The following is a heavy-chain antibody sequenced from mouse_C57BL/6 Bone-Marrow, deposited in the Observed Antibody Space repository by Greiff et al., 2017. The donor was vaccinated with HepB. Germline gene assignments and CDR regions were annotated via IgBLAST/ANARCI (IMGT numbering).Heavy chain of an antibody. Sequence: DVKLVESGTVLARPGASVKMSCKTSGYTFTSYWMHWVKQRPGQGLEWIGAIYPGNSDTSYNQKFKGKAKLTAVTSASTAYMELSSLTNEDSAVYYCTRSRYYYGSKYFDVWGTGTTVTVSS. CDR1: GYTFTSYW. J-gene: IGHJ1*03. D-gene: IGHD1-1*01. CDR2: IYPGNSDT. CDR3: TRSRYYYGSKYFDV. V-gene: IGHV1-5*01.